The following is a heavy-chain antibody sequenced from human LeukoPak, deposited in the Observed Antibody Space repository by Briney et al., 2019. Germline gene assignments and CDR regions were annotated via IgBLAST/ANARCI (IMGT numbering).Heavy chain of an antibody. CDR2: MSFDGTNK. Sequence: GGSLRLSCAASGFTFSSYAFHWVRQAPGKGLEWVATMSFDGTNKYYADSVKGRFTFSRDNFKKTLYLQMNSLRAEDTAVYYCARDARQEWLRLGTLDYWGQGSLVTVSS. CDR1: GFTFSSYA. V-gene: IGHV3-30*04. J-gene: IGHJ4*02. CDR3: ARDARQEWLRLGTLDY. D-gene: IGHD5-12*01.